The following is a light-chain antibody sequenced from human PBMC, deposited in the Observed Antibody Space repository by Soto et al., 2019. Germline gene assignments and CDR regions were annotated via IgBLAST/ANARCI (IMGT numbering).Light chain of an antibody. CDR3: QQFNDWPPWT. CDR1: QRIKNF. Sequence: EIVLTQTPATLSLSPGERAALSCRASQRIKNFLAWYQQKPGQAPRLLIYGASTRATGIPARFSGSGSGTEFTLTISRLQSEDFAVYYCQQFNDWPPWTFGQGTKVDIK. V-gene: IGKV3-15*01. J-gene: IGKJ1*01. CDR2: GAS.